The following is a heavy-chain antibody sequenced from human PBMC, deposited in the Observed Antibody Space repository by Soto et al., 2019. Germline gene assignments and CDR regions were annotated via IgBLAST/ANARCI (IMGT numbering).Heavy chain of an antibody. CDR3: VRGDDGREIY. D-gene: IGHD1-1*01. J-gene: IGHJ4*01. Sequence: PGGSLRLSCAASGFAFNTYGMHWVRQAPGKGLVWVSRINSDGSSTTYADSVKGRFTISRDNAKNTLYLQMNSLRAEDTAVYYCVRGDDGREIYWCHGTLVTVSS. CDR1: GFAFNTYG. CDR2: INSDGSST. V-gene: IGHV3-74*01.